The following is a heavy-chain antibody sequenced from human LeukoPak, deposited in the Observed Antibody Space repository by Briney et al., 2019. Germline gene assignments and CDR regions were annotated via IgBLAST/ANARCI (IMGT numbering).Heavy chain of an antibody. V-gene: IGHV3-49*03. J-gene: IGHJ4*02. CDR3: TREFQGNGFDY. CDR1: GFTFRDYA. Sequence: GGSLRLSCTASGFTFRDYAMSGLRQAPGKGLEWVGFIRSKAYGGTTEYAASVKGRSTISRDDSKSIAYLQMNSLKTEDTAVYYCTREFQGNGFDYWGEGTLVTVSS. D-gene: IGHD2-8*01. CDR2: IRSKAYGGTT.